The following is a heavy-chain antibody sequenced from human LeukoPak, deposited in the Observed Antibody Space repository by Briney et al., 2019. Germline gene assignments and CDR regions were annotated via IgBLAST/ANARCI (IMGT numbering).Heavy chain of an antibody. J-gene: IGHJ6*03. D-gene: IGHD3-3*01. CDR1: GVYLSVYY. CDR2: LYYSGST. V-gene: IGHV4-59*13. Sequence: SETLSHTCTVSGVYLSVYYWNCLRQPPGKGLEGFGYLYYSGSTTYHPSLKSRVTLSVDTAKNQFSLKVRSVTAADTAVYDCARGDFCSKSNCYLRPMDVWGKGTTVTVSS. CDR3: ARGDFCSKSNCYLRPMDV.